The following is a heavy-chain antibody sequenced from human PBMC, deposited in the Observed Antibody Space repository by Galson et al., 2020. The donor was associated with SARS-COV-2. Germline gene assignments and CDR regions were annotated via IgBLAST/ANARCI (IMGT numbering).Heavy chain of an antibody. CDR3: ARNMPVFMPLGY. D-gene: IGHD2-2*01. J-gene: IGHJ4*02. Sequence: GESLKISCAASGVTVGNNYMTWVRQAPGKGLEWVSLIYSSGSTMYADSVKGRFTISRDNSKNTVYLQMNSLRAEDTAVYYCARNMPVFMPLGYWGQGTLVIVSS. CDR2: IYSSGST. CDR1: GVTVGNNY. V-gene: IGHV3-53*01.